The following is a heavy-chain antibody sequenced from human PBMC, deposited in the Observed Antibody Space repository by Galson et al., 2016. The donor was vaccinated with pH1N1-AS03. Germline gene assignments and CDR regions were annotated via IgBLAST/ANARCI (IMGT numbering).Heavy chain of an antibody. Sequence: LSLTCAVSGGSMTSPDWWTWVRQPPGKGLEWIGEVHYSGTTSYNPSLNSRVTMSIGKSNNQFSLNLGSVTAADTAVYFCASAGYHTPGYHYWGQGALVTVSS. J-gene: IGHJ4*02. CDR1: GGSMTSPDW. V-gene: IGHV4-4*01. CDR3: ASAGYHTPGYHY. CDR2: VHYSGTT. D-gene: IGHD3-16*02.